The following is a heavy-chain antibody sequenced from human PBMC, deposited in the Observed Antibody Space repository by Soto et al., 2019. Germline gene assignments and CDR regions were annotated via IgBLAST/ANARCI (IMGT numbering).Heavy chain of an antibody. CDR1: GFTFSSYG. Sequence: QVQLVESGGGVVQPGRSLRLSCAASGFTFSSYGMHWVRQAPGKGLEWVAFIWHDGGNKFYAESVKGRFTISRDNSKNTMYLQTTSLSAEDTAMYYCARDGDVNTGFRKDYWGQGTLVTVSS. D-gene: IGHD7-27*01. V-gene: IGHV3-33*01. J-gene: IGHJ4*02. CDR3: ARDGDVNTGFRKDY. CDR2: IWHDGGNK.